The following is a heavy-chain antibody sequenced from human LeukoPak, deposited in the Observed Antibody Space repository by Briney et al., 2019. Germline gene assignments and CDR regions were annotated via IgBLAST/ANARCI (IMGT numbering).Heavy chain of an antibody. CDR2: IIPILNIA. D-gene: IGHD3-16*01. CDR1: GGTFSSYG. Sequence: SVKVSCKASGGTFSSYGIIWVRQAPGQGLEWMGRIIPILNIADYAQKFQGRVTITADTSTSTAYMELSSLRSEDTAVYYCAKVPKGGYFDFWGQGTLVTVSS. J-gene: IGHJ4*02. CDR3: AKVPKGGYFDF. V-gene: IGHV1-69*04.